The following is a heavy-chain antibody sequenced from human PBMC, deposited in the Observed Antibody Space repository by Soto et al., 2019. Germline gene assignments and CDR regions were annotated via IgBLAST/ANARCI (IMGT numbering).Heavy chain of an antibody. CDR3: AILDPNRYFDH. Sequence: GSLRLSCTASGFTFGDYAMSWVRQAPGKGLEWVGFIRSKAYGGTTEYAASVKGRFTISRDDSKSIAYLQMNSLKTEDTAVYYCAILDPNRYFDHWGQGTLVTVSS. V-gene: IGHV3-49*04. D-gene: IGHD3-3*01. J-gene: IGHJ4*02. CDR1: GFTFGDYA. CDR2: IRSKAYGGTT.